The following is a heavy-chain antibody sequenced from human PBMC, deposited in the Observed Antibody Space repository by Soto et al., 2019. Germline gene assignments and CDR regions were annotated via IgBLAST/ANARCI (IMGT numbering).Heavy chain of an antibody. CDR2: IIPIFGTA. CDR1: GGTFSSYA. Sequence: QVQLVQSGAEVKKPGSSVKVSCKASGGTFSSYAISWVRQAPGQGLEWMGGIIPIFGTANYAQKFQGRVTITADESTSTAYRERSSLRSEDTAVYYCARRTQPRAGNWYFDLWGRGTLVTVSS. V-gene: IGHV1-69*01. CDR3: ARRTQPRAGNWYFDL. J-gene: IGHJ2*01. D-gene: IGHD3-10*01.